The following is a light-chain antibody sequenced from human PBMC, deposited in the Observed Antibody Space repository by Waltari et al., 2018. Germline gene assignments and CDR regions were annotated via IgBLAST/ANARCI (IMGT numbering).Light chain of an antibody. Sequence: QSALTQPPSASGSPGQSVTISCTGTSSGIGGSNYVSWYQQHPGKAPKLMIYEVNKRPSGVPDRFSGSKSGNTASLTVSGLQAEDEADYYCSSYAGSNNYVVFGGGTKLTVL. V-gene: IGLV2-8*01. CDR3: SSYAGSNNYVV. CDR2: EVN. CDR1: SSGIGGSNY. J-gene: IGLJ2*01.